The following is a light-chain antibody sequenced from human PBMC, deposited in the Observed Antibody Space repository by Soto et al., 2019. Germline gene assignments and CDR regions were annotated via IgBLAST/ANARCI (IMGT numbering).Light chain of an antibody. CDR2: EVS. Sequence: QSVLTQPPSASGSPGQSVTSSCTGTSRDVGGYNYVSWYQQHPGKAPKLMIFEVSKRPSGVPDRFSGSKSDNTASLTVSGLQAEDEADYYCSSYAGSYSFGVFGTGTKVTVL. J-gene: IGLJ1*01. CDR3: SSYAGSYSFGV. V-gene: IGLV2-8*01. CDR1: SRDVGGYNY.